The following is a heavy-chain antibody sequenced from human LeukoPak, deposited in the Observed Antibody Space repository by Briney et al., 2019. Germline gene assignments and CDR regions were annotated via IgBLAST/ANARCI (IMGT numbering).Heavy chain of an antibody. CDR2: ISSGSTYI. CDR3: ARSPGDYVWGSYRLDSDY. Sequence: TGGSLRLSCAASEFTFSSYFMNWVRQTPGKGLEWVSSISSGSTYIYYADSVKGRFTISRDNAKNSLYLQMNSLRAEDTAVYYCARSPGDYVWGSYRLDSDYWGQGTLVTVSS. D-gene: IGHD3-16*02. CDR1: EFTFSSYF. V-gene: IGHV3-21*01. J-gene: IGHJ4*02.